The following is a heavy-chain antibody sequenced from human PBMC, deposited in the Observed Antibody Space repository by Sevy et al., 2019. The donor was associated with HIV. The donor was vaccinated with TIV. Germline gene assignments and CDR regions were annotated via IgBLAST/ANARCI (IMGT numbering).Heavy chain of an antibody. CDR2: CSSSGSTI. J-gene: IGHJ6*03. CDR3: ARGEAYGDSFMDV. D-gene: IGHD4-17*01. V-gene: IGHV3-11*01. Sequence: GGSLRLSCAASGFTFSDYYMSWIRQAPGKGLEWVSYCSSSGSTIYYADSVKGRFTISRDNAKNSLYLQMNSLRAEDTAVYYCARGEAYGDSFMDVWGKGTTVTVSS. CDR1: GFTFSDYY.